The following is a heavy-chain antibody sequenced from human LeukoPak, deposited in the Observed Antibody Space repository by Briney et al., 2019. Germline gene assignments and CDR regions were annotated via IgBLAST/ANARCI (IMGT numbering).Heavy chain of an antibody. Sequence: PGGSLRLSCAASGFTFSSYGMHWVRQAPGKGLEWVAFIRYDGSNKYYADSVKGRFTISRDNSKNTLYLQMNSLRAEDTAVYYCAKCPSIPDRSKYFQHWGQGTLVTVSS. CDR2: IRYDGSNK. D-gene: IGHD1-14*01. CDR1: GFTFSSYG. V-gene: IGHV3-30*02. CDR3: AKCPSIPDRSKYFQH. J-gene: IGHJ1*01.